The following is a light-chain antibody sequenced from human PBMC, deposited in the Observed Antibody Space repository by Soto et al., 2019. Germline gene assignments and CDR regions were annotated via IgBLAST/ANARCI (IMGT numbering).Light chain of an antibody. CDR3: QKYNSAPPVP. V-gene: IGKV1-27*01. CDR1: QGISTY. J-gene: IGKJ4*01. Sequence: DIQMTQSPSSLSASVGDRVTITCRASQGISTYLAWYQQKPGKVPKLLIYAASTLQSGVPSRFSGSGSGTDFTLTISSLQPEDVATYYCQKYNSAPPVPFGGGTKVEIK. CDR2: AAS.